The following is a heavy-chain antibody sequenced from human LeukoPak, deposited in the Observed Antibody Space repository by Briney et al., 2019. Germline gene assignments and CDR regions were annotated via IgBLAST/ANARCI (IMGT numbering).Heavy chain of an antibody. D-gene: IGHD3-22*01. CDR1: GGSISSGGYY. V-gene: IGHV4-30-2*01. Sequence: SETLSLTCTVSGGSISSGGYYWSWIRQPPGKGLEWIGYIYHSGSTYYNPSLKSRVTISVDTSKNQFSLKLSSVTAADTAMYYCARQPEEVPTYDDGSGYYFGAFDMWGQGTMVTVSS. CDR3: ARQPEEVPTYDDGSGYYFGAFDM. CDR2: IYHSGST. J-gene: IGHJ3*02.